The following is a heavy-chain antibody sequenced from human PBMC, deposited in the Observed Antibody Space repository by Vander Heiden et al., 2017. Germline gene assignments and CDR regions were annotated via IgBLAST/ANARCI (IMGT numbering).Heavy chain of an antibody. CDR1: GFTFSNAW. CDR2: IKSKTDGGTT. V-gene: IGHV3-15*07. Sequence: EVQLVESGGGLVKPGGSLRLSCAASGFTFSNAWTNWVRQGPGKGLEWVGRIKSKTDGGTTDYAAPVKGRFTISRDDSKNTLYLQMNSLKTEDTAVYYCTTDNYDSSGYYSEISDYWGQGTLVTVSS. J-gene: IGHJ4*02. D-gene: IGHD3-22*01. CDR3: TTDNYDSSGYYSEISDY.